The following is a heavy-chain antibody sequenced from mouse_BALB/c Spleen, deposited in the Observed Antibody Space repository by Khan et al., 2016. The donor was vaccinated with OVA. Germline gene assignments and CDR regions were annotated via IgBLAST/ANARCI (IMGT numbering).Heavy chain of an antibody. CDR2: ISTSGRYT. CDR1: GFTFSSYG. J-gene: IGHJ4*01. V-gene: IGHV5-6*01. Sequence: EVELVESVGDLVKPGGSLKLSCAASGFTFSSYGMSWVRQTPDKRLEWVAIISTSGRYTYYPDSVKGRFTISRDNAKNTLYLQMSSLKSEYTAMYYCARCLYGSSYDYYAMDYWGQGTSVTVSS. D-gene: IGHD1-1*01. CDR3: ARCLYGSSYDYYAMDY.